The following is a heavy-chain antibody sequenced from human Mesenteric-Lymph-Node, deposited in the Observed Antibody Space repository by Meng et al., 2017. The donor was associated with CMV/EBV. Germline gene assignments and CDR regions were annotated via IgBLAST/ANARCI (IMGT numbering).Heavy chain of an antibody. Sequence: GSLRLSCAVYGGSFSGYYWSWIRQPPGKGLEWIGEINHSGSTNYNPSLKSRVTISVDTSKNQFSLKLSSVTAADTAVYYCARGRGIYRLFDYWGQGTLVTVSS. V-gene: IGHV4-34*01. CDR3: ARGRGIYRLFDY. CDR1: GGSFSGYY. D-gene: IGHD6-13*01. J-gene: IGHJ4*02. CDR2: INHSGST.